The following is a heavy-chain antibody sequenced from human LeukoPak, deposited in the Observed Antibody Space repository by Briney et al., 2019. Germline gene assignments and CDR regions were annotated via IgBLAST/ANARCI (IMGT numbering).Heavy chain of an antibody. CDR1: GYTLTELS. CDR3: ATATPRIGSSGYSPFDY. D-gene: IGHD3-22*01. CDR2: FDPEDGET. Sequence: ASVKVSCKVSGYTLTELSMHWVRQAPGKGLEWMGGFDPEDGETIYAQKSQGRVTMTEDTSTDTAYMELSSLRSEDTAVYYCATATPRIGSSGYSPFDYWGQGTLVTVSS. J-gene: IGHJ4*02. V-gene: IGHV1-24*01.